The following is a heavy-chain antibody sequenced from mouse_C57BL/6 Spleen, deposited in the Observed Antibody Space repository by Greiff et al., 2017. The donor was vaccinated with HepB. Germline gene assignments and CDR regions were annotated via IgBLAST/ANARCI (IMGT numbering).Heavy chain of an antibody. J-gene: IGHJ3*01. CDR2: IYPSDSET. CDR1: GYTFTSYW. CDR3: SYGYDRWFAY. V-gene: IGHV1-61*01. Sequence: VQLQQPGAELVRPGSSVKLSCKASGYTFTSYWMDWVKQRPGQGLEWIGNIYPSDSETHYNQKFKDKATLTVDKSSSTAYMQLSSLTSEDSAVCYCSYGYDRWFAYWGQGTLVTVSA. D-gene: IGHD2-2*01.